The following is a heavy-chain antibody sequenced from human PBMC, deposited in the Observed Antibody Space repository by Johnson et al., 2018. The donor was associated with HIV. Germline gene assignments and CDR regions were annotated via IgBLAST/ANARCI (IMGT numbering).Heavy chain of an antibody. CDR2: ISGSGFDT. Sequence: QVQLVESGGGLVKPGGSLRLSCAASGFTFKDYYMNWIRQAPGKGLEWISYISGSGFDTFYADSVKGRFPISRDNAKKSLYLQMSSLKAEDTAVYYCARAPYNWNAGLFGAFDMWGRGTKVTVSS. D-gene: IGHD1-20*01. J-gene: IGHJ3*02. V-gene: IGHV3-11*04. CDR3: ARAPYNWNAGLFGAFDM. CDR1: GFTFKDYY.